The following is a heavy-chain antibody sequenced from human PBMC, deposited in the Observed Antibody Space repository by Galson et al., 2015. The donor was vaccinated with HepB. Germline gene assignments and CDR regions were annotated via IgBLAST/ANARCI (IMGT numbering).Heavy chain of an antibody. D-gene: IGHD6-13*01. Sequence: SLRLSCAASGFSVSDNYMSWVRQAPKKGLECVSVIYSDGRIDYADSVKGRFTISRDNSKNILSLQMNSLRAEDTAVYFCARGYSNYWYSGLGYWGQGTLVTVSS. CDR3: ARGYSNYWYSGLGY. CDR1: GFSVSDNY. V-gene: IGHV3-53*01. CDR2: IYSDGRI. J-gene: IGHJ4*02.